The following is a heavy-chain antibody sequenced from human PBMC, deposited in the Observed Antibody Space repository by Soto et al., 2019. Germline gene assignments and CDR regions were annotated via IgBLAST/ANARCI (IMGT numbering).Heavy chain of an antibody. J-gene: IGHJ6*02. CDR3: ARGRDDFWSGYYYYYYYGMDV. CDR1: GGSFSGYY. D-gene: IGHD3-3*01. CDR2: INHSGNT. V-gene: IGHV4-34*01. Sequence: SETLSLTCAVYGGSFSGYYWSWIRQPPGKGLEWIGEINHSGNTNYNPYLKSRITISVDTSKKQYYQKLNYVTAADTVLYYCARGRDDFWSGYYYYYYYGMDVWGQGTTVT.